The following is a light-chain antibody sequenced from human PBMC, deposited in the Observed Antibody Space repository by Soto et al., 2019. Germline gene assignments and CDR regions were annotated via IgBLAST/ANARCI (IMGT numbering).Light chain of an antibody. V-gene: IGKV1-39*01. Sequence: DIQRTQSPSSLSASVGDRVTITCRASQRINNYLNWYQQKPGKAPNLLIYAASSLQSGVPSRFSGSGSGTDFTLTISSLQPEDFATYYCQQSYSTPRGLTFGGGTKVDIK. CDR3: QQSYSTPRGLT. CDR2: AAS. CDR1: QRINNY. J-gene: IGKJ4*01.